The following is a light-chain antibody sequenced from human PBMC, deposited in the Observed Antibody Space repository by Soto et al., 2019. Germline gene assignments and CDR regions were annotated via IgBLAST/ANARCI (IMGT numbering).Light chain of an antibody. CDR3: QQYHNWPPYT. CDR2: GAS. CDR1: QSVSTN. Sequence: EIVMTQSPATLSVSPGERATLSCRASQSVSTNLAWYQQKPGQAPRLLMYGASTRATGIPARFSGSGSGTXXXXXXXXXXXXDFXVYYCQQYHNWPPYTFGQGTKLEIK. V-gene: IGKV3-15*01. J-gene: IGKJ2*01.